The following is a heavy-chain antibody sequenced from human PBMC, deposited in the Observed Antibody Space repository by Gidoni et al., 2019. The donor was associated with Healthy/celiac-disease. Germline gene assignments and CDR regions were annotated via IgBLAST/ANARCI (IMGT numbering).Heavy chain of an antibody. Sequence: QLQLQESGPGLVKPSETLSLTCTVSGGSISSSSYYWGWSPQPPGKGLEWIGSIYYSGSTYYNPSLKSRVTISVDTSKNQFSLKLSSVTAADTAVYYCARPRRVVPAAIDYWGQGTLVTVSS. CDR2: IYYSGST. V-gene: IGHV4-39*01. D-gene: IGHD2-2*02. CDR3: ARPRRVVPAAIDY. CDR1: GGSISSSSYY. J-gene: IGHJ4*02.